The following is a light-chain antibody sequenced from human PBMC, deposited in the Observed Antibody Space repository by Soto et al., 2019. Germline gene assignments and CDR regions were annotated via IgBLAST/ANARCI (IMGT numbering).Light chain of an antibody. CDR1: QSVSSN. V-gene: IGKV3-15*01. CDR3: QQYNNWPQT. CDR2: GAS. J-gene: IGKJ2*01. Sequence: EMVMTQSPATLSVSPGERATLSCSASQSVSSNLAWYQQKPGQAPRLLIYGASTRATGIPARFSGSGSGREFTLTISSLQSEDFAVYYCQQYNNWPQTFGQGTKLEIK.